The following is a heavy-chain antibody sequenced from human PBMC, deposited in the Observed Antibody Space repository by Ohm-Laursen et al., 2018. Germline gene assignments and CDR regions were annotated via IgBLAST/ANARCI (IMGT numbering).Heavy chain of an antibody. CDR3: ARPLYYYYGMDV. J-gene: IGHJ6*02. CDR1: GYIFTNYY. V-gene: IGHV1-46*01. Sequence: ASVKVSCKASGYIFTNYYLHWVRQAPGQGLEWMGLIHPAGGEPNYAQNFQGRVTMTRDTSTSTVYMELSSLRSEDTAVYYCARPLYYYYGMDVWGQGTTVTVSS. CDR2: IHPAGGEP.